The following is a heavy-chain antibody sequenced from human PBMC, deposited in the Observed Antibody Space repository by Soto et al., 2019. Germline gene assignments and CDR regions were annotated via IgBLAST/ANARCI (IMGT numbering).Heavy chain of an antibody. J-gene: IGHJ4*02. Sequence: GASVKVSCKASGYTFTSYYMHWARQAPGQGLEWMGIINPSGGSTSYAQKFQGRVTMTRDTSTSTVYMELSSLRSEDTAVYYCARADSSGYYHGPDYWGQGTLVTSPQ. V-gene: IGHV1-46*01. CDR3: ARADSSGYYHGPDY. CDR1: GYTFTSYY. CDR2: INPSGGST. D-gene: IGHD3-22*01.